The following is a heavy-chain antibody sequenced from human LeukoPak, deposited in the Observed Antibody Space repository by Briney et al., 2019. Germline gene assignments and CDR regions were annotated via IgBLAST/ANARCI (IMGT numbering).Heavy chain of an antibody. V-gene: IGHV3-23*01. J-gene: IGHJ4*02. Sequence: PGGSLRLSCAASGFTFSSYARNWVRQAPGKGLEWVLGISGVDGKTYYADSVKGRFTISSDSSKNTLYLQMNSLRAEDTAVYYCAKGSSGWSYLDYWGQGALVTVSS. CDR2: ISGVDGKT. CDR1: GFTFSSYA. CDR3: AKGSSGWSYLDY. D-gene: IGHD6-19*01.